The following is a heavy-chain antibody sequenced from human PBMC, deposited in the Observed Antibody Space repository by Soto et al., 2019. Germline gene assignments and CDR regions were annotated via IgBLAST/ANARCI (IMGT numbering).Heavy chain of an antibody. CDR3: AKGGEVGGVLGDH. Sequence: QVQLVESGGGVVQPGTSLRLSCEASGFAFNKFGMHWVRQAPGKGLEWVAFISYDGSYQYYADSVQGRLTITRDNSMNPLNMQLNSLRREDTAVYYCAKGGEVGGVLGDHWGQGNLVTVSS. CDR2: ISYDGSYQ. D-gene: IGHD1-26*01. V-gene: IGHV3-30*18. J-gene: IGHJ4*02. CDR1: GFAFNKFG.